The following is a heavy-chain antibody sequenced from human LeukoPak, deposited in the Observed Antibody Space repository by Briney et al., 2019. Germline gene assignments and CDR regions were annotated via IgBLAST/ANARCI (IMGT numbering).Heavy chain of an antibody. D-gene: IGHD3-22*01. CDR2: ISSSSSTI. V-gene: IGHV3-48*01. CDR3: AREMYYYDSSGYYMFSHAFDI. Sequence: GGSLRLSCAASGLTFSGYDMHWVRQAPGKGLEWVSYISSSSSTIYYADSVKGRFTISRDNAKNSLYLQMNSLRAEDTAVYYCAREMYYYDSSGYYMFSHAFDIWGQGTMVTVSS. CDR1: GLTFSGYD. J-gene: IGHJ3*02.